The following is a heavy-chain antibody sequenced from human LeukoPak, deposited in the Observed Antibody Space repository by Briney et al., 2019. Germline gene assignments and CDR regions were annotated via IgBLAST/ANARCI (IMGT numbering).Heavy chain of an antibody. CDR1: GGTFSSYA. CDR2: IIPIFGTA. Sequence: SVKVSCKASGGTFSSYAISWVRQAPGQGLEWMGRIIPIFGTANYAQKFQGRITITTDESTSTAYMELSSLRSEDTAVYYCARDRRYYYDSSGYYNFDYWGQGTLVTVSS. J-gene: IGHJ4*02. D-gene: IGHD3-22*01. CDR3: ARDRRYYYDSSGYYNFDY. V-gene: IGHV1-69*05.